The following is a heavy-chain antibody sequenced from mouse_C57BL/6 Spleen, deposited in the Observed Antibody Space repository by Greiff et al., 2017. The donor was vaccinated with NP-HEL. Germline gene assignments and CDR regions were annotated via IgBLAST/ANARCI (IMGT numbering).Heavy chain of an antibody. CDR2: IDPSDSYT. Sequence: QVQLQQPGAELVMPGASVKLSCKASGYTFTSYWMHWVKQRPGQGLEWIGEIDPSDSYTNYNQKFKGKSTLTVDKSSSTAYMQLSSLTSEDSAVYYCARADANTTGGATGGADWGQGTLVTVSA. CDR3: ARADANTTGGATGGAD. CDR1: GYTFTSYW. J-gene: IGHJ3*01. D-gene: IGHD1-1*01. V-gene: IGHV1-69*01.